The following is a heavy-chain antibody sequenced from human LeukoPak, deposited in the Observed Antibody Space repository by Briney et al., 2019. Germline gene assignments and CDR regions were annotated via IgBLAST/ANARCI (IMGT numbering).Heavy chain of an antibody. D-gene: IGHD3-3*01. V-gene: IGHV3-23*01. CDR3: AKTSWDYDFWSGYQDAFDI. Sequence: GGSLRLSCAASGFTFSSYAMSWVRQAPGKGLEWVSAISGSGGGTYYADSVKGRFTISRDNSKNTLYLQMNSLRAEDTAVYCCAKTSWDYDFWSGYQDAFDIWGQGTMVTVSS. CDR2: ISGSGGGT. J-gene: IGHJ3*02. CDR1: GFTFSSYA.